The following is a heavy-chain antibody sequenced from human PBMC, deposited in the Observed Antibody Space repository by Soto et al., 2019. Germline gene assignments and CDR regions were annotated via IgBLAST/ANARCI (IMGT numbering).Heavy chain of an antibody. CDR1: GFTFSSYD. V-gene: IGHV3-30*18. CDR3: GKYYFAGDLGAGHYFDY. Sequence: QVQLVESGGGVVQPGRSLRLSCAASGFTFSSYDMHWVRQAPGKGLEWVAVISYEGSNKYYADSVKGRFTISRDNSKNSLYLQMNSLRAEDTAVYYCGKYYFAGDLGAGHYFDYWGQGTLVTVSS. D-gene: IGHD3-9*01. CDR2: ISYEGSNK. J-gene: IGHJ4*02.